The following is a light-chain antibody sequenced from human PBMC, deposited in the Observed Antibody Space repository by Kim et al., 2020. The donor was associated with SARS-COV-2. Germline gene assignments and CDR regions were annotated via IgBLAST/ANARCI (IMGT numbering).Light chain of an antibody. J-gene: IGLJ7*01. CDR1: SSNIGSNT. V-gene: IGLV1-44*01. CDR2: SDN. Sequence: ELTQPPSVSGTPGQRVTISCSGGSSNIGSNTVSWYQQFPGTAPKLLIYSDNQRPSGVPDRFSASKSGSSASLAISGLQSDDEAEYYCAAWDDSLNGRGVFGGGTQLTVL. CDR3: AAWDDSLNGRGV.